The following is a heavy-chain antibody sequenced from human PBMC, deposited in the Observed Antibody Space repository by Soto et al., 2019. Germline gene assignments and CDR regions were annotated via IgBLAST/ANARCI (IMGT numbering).Heavy chain of an antibody. V-gene: IGHV1-18*04. D-gene: IGHD3-22*01. J-gene: IGHJ4*02. CDR1: GYTFIYSA. CDR3: ARDQSSGVFDY. Sequence: GASVKVSCKATGYTFIYSAIAWVRQAPGQGLEWMGWISPYNGNTNYAQSVQGRVTITTDTSTSTAYMEIRSLRFDDTAVYYCARDQSSGVFDYWGQGTLVTVSS. CDR2: ISPYNGNT.